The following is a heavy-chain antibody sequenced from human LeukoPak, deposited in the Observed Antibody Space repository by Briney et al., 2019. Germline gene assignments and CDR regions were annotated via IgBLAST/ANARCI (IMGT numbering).Heavy chain of an antibody. CDR3: ARDGSGSFGY. CDR2: IYHSGST. V-gene: IGHV4-30-2*01. CDR1: GGSISSGGYS. J-gene: IGHJ4*02. D-gene: IGHD3-10*01. Sequence: SETLSLTCAVSGGSISSGGYSWSWIRQPPGKGLEWIGYIYHSGSTYYNPSLKSRVTISVDRSKNQFSLKLSSVTAADTAVYYCARDGSGSFGYWGQGTLVTVSS.